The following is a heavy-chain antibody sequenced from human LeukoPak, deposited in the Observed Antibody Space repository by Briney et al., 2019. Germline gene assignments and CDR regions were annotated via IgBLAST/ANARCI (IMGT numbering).Heavy chain of an antibody. CDR2: IYYSGST. J-gene: IGHJ4*02. Sequence: SDSLSLTCTVSGGSVISGGYYWSWIWQRPGKGLEWIGYIYYSGSTTYNPSLRSRVTISVDTSKNKFSLKLSSVTAADTAVYYCARVPISTTARGYFDYWGQGTLVTVSS. V-gene: IGHV4-61*08. D-gene: IGHD4-17*01. CDR3: ARVPISTTARGYFDY. CDR1: GGSVISGGYY.